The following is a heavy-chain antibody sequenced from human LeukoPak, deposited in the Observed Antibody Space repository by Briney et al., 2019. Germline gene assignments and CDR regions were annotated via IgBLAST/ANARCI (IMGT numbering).Heavy chain of an antibody. D-gene: IGHD6-6*01. J-gene: IGHJ3*02. V-gene: IGHV1-8*03. CDR1: GYTFTSYD. CDR3: ARSGIAARNAFDI. Sequence: ASVKVSCKASGYTFTSYDINWVRQAPGQGLEWMGWMNPNSGNTGYAQKFQGRVTITRNTSISTAYMELSSLRSEDTAVYYCARSGIAARNAFDIWGQGTMVTVSS. CDR2: MNPNSGNT.